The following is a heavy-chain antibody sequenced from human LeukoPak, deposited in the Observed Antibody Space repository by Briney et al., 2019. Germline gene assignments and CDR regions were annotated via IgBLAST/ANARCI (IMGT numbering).Heavy chain of an antibody. V-gene: IGHV3-11*04. CDR3: ARVGERYYYGSGSIWYFDY. CDR2: ISSSGSTI. D-gene: IGHD3-10*01. CDR1: GFTFSDYY. Sequence: IPGGSLRLSCAASGFTFSDYYMSWIRQAPGKGLEWVSYISSSGSTIYYADSVKGRFTISRDNAKNSLYLQMNSLRAEDTAVYYCARVGERYYYGSGSIWYFDYWGQGTLVTVSS. J-gene: IGHJ4*02.